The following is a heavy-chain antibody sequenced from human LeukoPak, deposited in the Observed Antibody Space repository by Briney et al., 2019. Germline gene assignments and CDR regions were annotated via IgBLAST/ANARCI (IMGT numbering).Heavy chain of an antibody. V-gene: IGHV4-34*01. CDR3: ARPNHKDHCSSTSCYRYFDY. CDR2: IYHSGST. D-gene: IGHD2-2*02. J-gene: IGHJ4*02. Sequence: SSETLSLTCAIYGGSFSGYYWTWIRQSPGKGLEWIGEIYHSGSTNYNPSLKSRVTISVDTSKNQFSLKMNSVTAADTAVYYCARPNHKDHCSSTSCYRYFDYWGQGTLVTVSS. CDR1: GGSFSGYY.